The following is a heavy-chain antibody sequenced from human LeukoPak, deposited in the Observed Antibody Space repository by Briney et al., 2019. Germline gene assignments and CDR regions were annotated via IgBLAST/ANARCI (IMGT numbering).Heavy chain of an antibody. J-gene: IGHJ4*02. D-gene: IGHD6-19*01. CDR1: GFTFSSYA. CDR2: ISSNGGSK. CDR3: ARDSVVAGTGFDY. Sequence: GGSLRLSCAASGFTFSSYAMHRVRQAPGKGLECVSAISSNGGSKYYANSVKGRFTIFRDNSKNTLYLQMGSLRAEDMAVYYCARDSVVAGTGFDYWGQVTLVTVSS. V-gene: IGHV3-64*01.